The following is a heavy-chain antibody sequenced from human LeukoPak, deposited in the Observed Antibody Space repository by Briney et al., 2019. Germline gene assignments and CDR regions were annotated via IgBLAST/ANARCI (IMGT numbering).Heavy chain of an antibody. CDR1: GGTFISYA. V-gene: IGHV1-69*13. CDR3: AILPVGYSSPFDY. Sequence: ASVKVSCKASGGTFISYAISWVRQAPGQGLEWMGGIIPIFGTANYAQKFQGRVTITADESTSTAYMELSSLRSEDTAVYYCAILPVGYSSPFDYWGQGTLVTVSS. J-gene: IGHJ4*02. CDR2: IIPIFGTA. D-gene: IGHD2-21*01.